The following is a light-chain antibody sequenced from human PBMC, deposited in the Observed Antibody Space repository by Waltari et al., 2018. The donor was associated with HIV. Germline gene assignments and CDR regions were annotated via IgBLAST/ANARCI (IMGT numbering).Light chain of an antibody. CDR2: GVS. CDR1: ISDLGLYDF. Sequence: QSALAQPTSVAGSPGQSITISCTGSISDLGLYDFVACDQQYPDKAPRLLIYGVSSRPYVIMDRFAAFKSGNTATLTISGLQAEDEADYYCSSLTLTHSVLFGGGTRLTVL. V-gene: IGLV2-14*03. J-gene: IGLJ3*02. CDR3: SSLTLTHSVL.